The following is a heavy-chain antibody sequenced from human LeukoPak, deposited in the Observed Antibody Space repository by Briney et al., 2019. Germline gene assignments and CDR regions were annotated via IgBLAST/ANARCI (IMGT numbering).Heavy chain of an antibody. Sequence: GGSLRLSCAASGFTFSSYGMHWVRQAPGKGLEWVAFIRYDGSNKYYADSMKGRFTISRDNSKNTLYLQMNSLRAEDTAVYYCAKLHGSYGDYEDGSDYWGQGTLVTVSS. CDR3: AKLHGSYGDYEDGSDY. D-gene: IGHD4-17*01. CDR2: IRYDGSNK. V-gene: IGHV3-30*02. J-gene: IGHJ4*02. CDR1: GFTFSSYG.